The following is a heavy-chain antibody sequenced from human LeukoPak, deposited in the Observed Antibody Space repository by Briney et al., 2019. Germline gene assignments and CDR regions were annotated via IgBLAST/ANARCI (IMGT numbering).Heavy chain of an antibody. J-gene: IGHJ4*02. CDR3: ARVRTGAYYFDY. V-gene: IGHV3-7*04. Sequence: PGGSLRLSCATSGFTFSSYCMSWVRQAPAKGLEWVATIKQDGSEKYYVDFLKGRFTISRDNAKNSLYLQMSSLRAEDTALYYCARVRTGAYYFDYWGQGTLVTVSS. CDR2: IKQDGSEK. D-gene: IGHD1-1*01. CDR1: GFTFSSYC.